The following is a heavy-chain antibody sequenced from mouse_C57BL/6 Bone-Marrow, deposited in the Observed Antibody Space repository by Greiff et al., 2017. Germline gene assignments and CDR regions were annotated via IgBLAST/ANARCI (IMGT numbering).Heavy chain of an antibody. CDR2: IDPSDSET. CDR3: ARNHYYGSSFYWYFDV. Sequence: QVQLQQPGAELVRPGSSVKLSCKASGYTFTSYWMHWVKQRPIQGLEWIGNIDPSDSETHYNQKFKDKATLTVDKSSSTAYMQLSSLTSEDSAVYNCARNHYYGSSFYWYFDVWGTGTTVTVSS. D-gene: IGHD1-1*01. J-gene: IGHJ1*03. V-gene: IGHV1-52*01. CDR1: GYTFTSYW.